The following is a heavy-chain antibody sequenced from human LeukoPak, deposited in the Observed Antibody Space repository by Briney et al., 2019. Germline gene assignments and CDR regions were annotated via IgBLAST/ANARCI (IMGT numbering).Heavy chain of an antibody. CDR1: GGSISSGSYY. Sequence: SETLSLTCTVSGGSISSGSYYWSWIRQPAGKGLEWIGRIYTSGSTNYNPSLKSRVTISVDTSKNQFSLKLSSVTAADTAVYYCARLSTSDRPYYYCGMDVWGQGTTVTVSS. D-gene: IGHD2-2*01. CDR3: ARLSTSDRPYYYCGMDV. V-gene: IGHV4-61*02. J-gene: IGHJ6*02. CDR2: IYTSGST.